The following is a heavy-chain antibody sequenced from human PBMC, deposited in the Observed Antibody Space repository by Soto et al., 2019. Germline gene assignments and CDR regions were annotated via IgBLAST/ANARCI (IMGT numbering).Heavy chain of an antibody. J-gene: IGHJ5*02. CDR3: ARASEVDSIWGTYRYDWFDP. CDR2: ISGSSSYI. CDR1: GFTFSSYT. D-gene: IGHD3-16*02. Sequence: PGGSLRLSCAASGFTFSSYTMNWVRQAPGKGLEWVSSISGSSSYIYYADSVKGRFTISRDNAKNSLYLQMSSLRAEDTAVYYCARASEVDSIWGTYRYDWFDPWGQGTLVTVSS. V-gene: IGHV3-21*01.